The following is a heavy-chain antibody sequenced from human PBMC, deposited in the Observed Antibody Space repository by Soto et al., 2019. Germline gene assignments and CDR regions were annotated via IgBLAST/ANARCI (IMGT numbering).Heavy chain of an antibody. D-gene: IGHD1-1*01. CDR2: IIPVLGIV. V-gene: IGHV1-69*04. J-gene: IGHJ4*02. CDR1: GGTFTSYS. Sequence: QVQLVQSGAEVKKPGSSVKVSCKASGGTFTSYSITWVRQAPGQGLEWMGRIIPVLGIVNYAQKFQGRVTITADKSTPTAYMELSSLRSEDTAVYYCARDGLGTTRRYFDSWGQGTLVTVSS. CDR3: ARDGLGTTRRYFDS.